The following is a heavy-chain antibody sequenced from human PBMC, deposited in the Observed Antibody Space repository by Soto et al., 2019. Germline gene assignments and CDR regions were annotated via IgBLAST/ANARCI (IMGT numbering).Heavy chain of an antibody. CDR1: GGSISSSSYY. V-gene: IGHV4-39*01. Sequence: QLHLQESGPGLVKPSETLSLTCTVSGGSISSSSYYWGWIRQPPGKGLEWIGNVYYGGSTYYNPSLKNRVTIAVETSKSQFSPKLSSVTAADTAVYYCAGGDYYHSSGYYFYYYTMDVWGQGTTVTVSS. CDR3: AGGDYYHSSGYYFYYYTMDV. CDR2: VYYGGST. J-gene: IGHJ6*02. D-gene: IGHD3-22*01.